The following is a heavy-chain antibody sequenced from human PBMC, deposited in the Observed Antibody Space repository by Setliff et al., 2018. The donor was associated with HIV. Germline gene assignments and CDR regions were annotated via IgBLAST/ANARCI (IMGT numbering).Heavy chain of an antibody. CDR3: ARGRNYDSSGYGDYYYYMDV. CDR1: GGTFSSYP. J-gene: IGHJ6*03. CDR2: IIPIFGTT. V-gene: IGHV1-69*13. D-gene: IGHD3-22*01. Sequence: SVKVSCKASGGTFSSYPISWVRQAPGQGLEWMGGIIPIFGTTHYAQKFQGRITVTADESTSTAYMQLSSLRSDDTAVYYCARGRNYDSSGYGDYYYYMDVWGKGTTVTVSS.